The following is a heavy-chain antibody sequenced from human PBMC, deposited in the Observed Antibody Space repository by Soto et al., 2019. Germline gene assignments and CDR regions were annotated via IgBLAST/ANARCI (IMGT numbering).Heavy chain of an antibody. J-gene: IGHJ4*02. CDR1: GGSISSGGYS. D-gene: IGHD6-19*01. CDR2: IYHSGST. Sequence: QLQLQESGSGQVKHSQTLCLTCAVSGGSISSGGYSWSWIRQPPGKGLEWIGYIYHSGSTYYNPSLKSRVTISVDRSKNQFSLKLSSVTAADTAVYYCARAGGLGAVAVDYWGQGTLVTVSS. CDR3: ARAGGLGAVAVDY. V-gene: IGHV4-30-2*01.